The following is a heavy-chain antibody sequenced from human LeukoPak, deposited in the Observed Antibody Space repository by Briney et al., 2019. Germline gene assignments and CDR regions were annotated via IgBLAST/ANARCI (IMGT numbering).Heavy chain of an antibody. CDR3: AKEPRNYDSSGYYFDC. V-gene: IGHV3-30*18. Sequence: PGGSLRLSCAAPGFTFSSYGMHWVRQAPGKGLEWVAVISYDGSNKYYADSVKGRFTISRDNSKNTLYLQMNSLRAEDTAVYYCAKEPRNYDSSGYYFDCWGQGTLVTVSS. D-gene: IGHD3-22*01. J-gene: IGHJ4*02. CDR1: GFTFSSYG. CDR2: ISYDGSNK.